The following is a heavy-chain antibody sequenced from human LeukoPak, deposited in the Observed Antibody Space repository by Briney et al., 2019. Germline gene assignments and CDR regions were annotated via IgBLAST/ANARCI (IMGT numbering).Heavy chain of an antibody. CDR2: MNPYSGDR. D-gene: IGHD4-17*01. V-gene: IGHV1-8*03. CDR3: ARTTSLTASGYDY. J-gene: IGHJ4*02. CDR1: GYTFTSYH. Sequence: ASVKVSCKTSGYTFTSYHINWVRQATGQGLEWMGWMNPYSGDRGYAQKFQGRVSITSDTSISTAYLELSSLRSDDTAVYFCARTTSLTASGYDYWGQGTLVTVSS.